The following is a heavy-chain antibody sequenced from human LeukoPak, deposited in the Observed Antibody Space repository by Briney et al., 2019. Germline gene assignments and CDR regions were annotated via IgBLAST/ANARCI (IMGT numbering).Heavy chain of an antibody. D-gene: IGHD2-15*01. CDR1: GYTFTSYY. CDR3: ARGVVAATFYYYMDV. Sequence: ASVKVSCKASGYTFTSYYMHWVRQAPGQGLEWMGIINPSGGSTSYAQKLQGRVTITADKSTSTAYMELSSLRSEDTAVYYCARGVVAATFYYYMDVWGKGTTVTVSS. V-gene: IGHV1-46*01. CDR2: INPSGGST. J-gene: IGHJ6*03.